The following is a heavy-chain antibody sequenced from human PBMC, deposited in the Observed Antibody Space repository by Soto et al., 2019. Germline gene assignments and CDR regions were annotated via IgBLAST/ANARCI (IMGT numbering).Heavy chain of an antibody. CDR1: GGSVNTDNYY. J-gene: IGHJ6*02. CDR3: ARWGADYYDSSGYYPPTYYYGMDV. V-gene: IGHV4-61*01. D-gene: IGHD3-22*01. CDR2: LYYSGST. Sequence: SETLSLTCTVSGGSVNTDNYYWTWIRQPPGKRLEWIGSLYYSGSTNYNPSLKSRVTISVDTSKSQFSLKLSSVTAADTAVYFCARWGADYYDSSGYYPPTYYYGMDVWGQGTTVTVSS.